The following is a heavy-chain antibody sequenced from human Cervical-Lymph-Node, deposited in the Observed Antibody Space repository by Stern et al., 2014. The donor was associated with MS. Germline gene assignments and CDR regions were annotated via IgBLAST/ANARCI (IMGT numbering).Heavy chain of an antibody. V-gene: IGHV1-69*01. D-gene: IGHD3-16*01. J-gene: IGHJ6*02. CDR1: GSAFTTYA. Sequence: QVQLVQSGAEVKKPGSSVKLSCKSSGSAFTTYALSWVRQAPGQGPEWMGGIISILGTTTYAQTFQGRVAITADESTYTAYMELSSLRFEDTAVYYCLRGDGPWGRLTSPDHYYGMDVWGQGTTITVSS. CDR3: LRGDGPWGRLTSPDHYYGMDV. CDR2: IISILGTT.